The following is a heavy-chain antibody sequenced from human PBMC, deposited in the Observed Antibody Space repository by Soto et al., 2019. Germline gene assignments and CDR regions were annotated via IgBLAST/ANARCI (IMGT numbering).Heavy chain of an antibody. V-gene: IGHV4-59*01. CDR1: AASFSKYY. D-gene: IGHD3-16*01. Sequence: SETLSLTCTVSAASFSKYYWTWIRQPPGKGLEWIGYIYFNGNTKYNPSLEGRLTISIDTSKKEFSLKLTSVTAADAAVYYCASVTFGGIVLAHWGQGTLVTVS. CDR2: IYFNGNT. CDR3: ASVTFGGIVLAH. J-gene: IGHJ4*02.